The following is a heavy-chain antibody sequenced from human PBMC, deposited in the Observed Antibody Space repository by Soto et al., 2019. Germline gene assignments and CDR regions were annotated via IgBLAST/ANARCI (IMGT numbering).Heavy chain of an antibody. J-gene: IGHJ5*02. D-gene: IGHD2-15*01. CDR1: GGSISRSSYS. V-gene: IGHV4-39*01. CDR2: LYYSGNT. CDR3: ATRQGGSYDWFDP. Sequence: SETLSLTCTVSGGSISRSSYSWAWIRQPPGKGLEWIGTLYYSGNTYYNPSLKSRVTISVDTSKNQFSLKLSSVTAADTAVYYCATRQGGSYDWFDPWGQGTLVTVSS.